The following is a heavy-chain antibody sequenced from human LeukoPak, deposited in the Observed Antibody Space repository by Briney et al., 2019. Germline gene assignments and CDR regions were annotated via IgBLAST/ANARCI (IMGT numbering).Heavy chain of an antibody. CDR1: GFTFSTST. V-gene: IGHV3-21*01. CDR2: ITGDSHYI. D-gene: IGHD5-12*01. J-gene: IGHJ4*02. CDR3: AAELVQVPTID. Sequence: GGSLRLSCAAPGFTFSTSTMNWVRQAPGKGLEWVSSITGDSHYIYYADSLKGRFTISRDNAENSLYLQMNSLRAEDTAVYYCAAELVQVPTIDWGQGTLVTVSS.